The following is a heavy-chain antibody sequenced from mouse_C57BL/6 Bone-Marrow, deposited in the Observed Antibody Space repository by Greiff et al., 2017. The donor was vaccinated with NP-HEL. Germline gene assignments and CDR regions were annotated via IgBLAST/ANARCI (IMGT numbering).Heavy chain of an antibody. V-gene: IGHV1-81*01. CDR2: IYPRSGNT. CDR3: ARRGIYYYGSSYYFDY. CDR1: GYTFTSYG. Sequence: VMLVESGAELARPGASVKLSCKASGYTFTSYGISWVKQRTGQGLEWIGEIYPRSGNTYYNEKFKGKATLTADKSSSTAYMELRSLTSEDSAVYFCARRGIYYYGSSYYFDYWGQGTTLTVSS. D-gene: IGHD1-1*01. J-gene: IGHJ2*01.